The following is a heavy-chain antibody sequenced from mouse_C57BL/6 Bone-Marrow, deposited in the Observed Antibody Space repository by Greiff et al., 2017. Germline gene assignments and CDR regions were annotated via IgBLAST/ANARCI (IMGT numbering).Heavy chain of an antibody. J-gene: IGHJ3*01. V-gene: IGHV1-81*01. CDR3: AREDSGSPFAY. CDR2: IYPRSGNT. Sequence: VQLVESGAELARPGASVKLSCKASGYTFTSYGISWVKQRTGQGLEWIGEIYPRSGNTYYNEKFKGKATLTADKSSSTAYMGLRSLTSEDSAVYFCAREDSGSPFAYWGKGTLVTVSA. D-gene: IGHD3-3*01. CDR1: GYTFTSYG.